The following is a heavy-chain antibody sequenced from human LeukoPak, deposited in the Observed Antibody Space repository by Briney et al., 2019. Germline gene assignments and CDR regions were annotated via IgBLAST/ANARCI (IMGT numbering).Heavy chain of an antibody. Sequence: SETLSLTCNVSGGSINGHYWTWIRQPPGEGLEWIGYMFYNGNTNYSPSLKSRVTISLDTSKSQISMRLTSVTAADTGVYHCARLTREDGVDVWGQGTTVTVSS. J-gene: IGHJ6*02. CDR1: GGSINGHY. CDR2: MFYNGNT. CDR3: ARLTREDGVDV. V-gene: IGHV4-59*11.